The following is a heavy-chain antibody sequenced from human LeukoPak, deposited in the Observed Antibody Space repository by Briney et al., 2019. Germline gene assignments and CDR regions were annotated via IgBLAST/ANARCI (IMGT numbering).Heavy chain of an antibody. V-gene: IGHV1-69*04. CDR2: IIPILGIA. Sequence: GASVKVSCKASGGTFSSYAISWVRQAPGQGLEWVGRIIPILGIANYAQKFQGRVTITADKSTSTAYMELSSLRSEDTAVYYCARDPRHHDGDYGSFDYWGQGTLVTVSS. CDR1: GGTFSSYA. J-gene: IGHJ4*02. D-gene: IGHD4-17*01. CDR3: ARDPRHHDGDYGSFDY.